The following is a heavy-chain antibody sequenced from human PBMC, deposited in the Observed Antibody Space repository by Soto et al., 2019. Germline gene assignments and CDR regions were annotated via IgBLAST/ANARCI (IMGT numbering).Heavy chain of an antibody. CDR2: ISGSGGST. Sequence: GGYLRLSCAASGFTFSSYAMSWVRQAPGKGLEWVSGISGSGGSTYYADPVKGRFTISRDNSKNTLYLQMNSLRAEDTAVYYCARDRVQLWFQPHYYYYGMDVWGQGTTVTVSS. CDR3: ARDRVQLWFQPHYYYYGMDV. D-gene: IGHD5-18*01. CDR1: GFTFSSYA. V-gene: IGHV3-23*01. J-gene: IGHJ6*02.